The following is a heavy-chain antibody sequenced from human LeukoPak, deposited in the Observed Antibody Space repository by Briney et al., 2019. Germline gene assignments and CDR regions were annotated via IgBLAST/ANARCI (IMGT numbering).Heavy chain of an antibody. D-gene: IGHD5-24*01. CDR3: ARETCRDGYNPHAFDI. V-gene: IGHV1-8*03. Sequence: RASVKVSCKASGYTFTSYDINWVRQATGQGLEWMGWMNPNSGNTGYAQEFQGRVTITRNTSISTAYMELSSLRSEDTAVYYCARETCRDGYNPHAFDIWGQGTMVTVSS. CDR2: MNPNSGNT. CDR1: GYTFTSYD. J-gene: IGHJ3*02.